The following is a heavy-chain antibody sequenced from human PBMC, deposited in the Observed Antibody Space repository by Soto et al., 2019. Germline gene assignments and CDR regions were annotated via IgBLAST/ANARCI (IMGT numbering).Heavy chain of an antibody. CDR1: GGTVSSNY. CDR2: IYSGGST. V-gene: IGHV3-53*01. D-gene: IGHD1-26*01. CDR3: ARHSGRLYY. J-gene: IGHJ4*02. Sequence: GGSLRLSCAAAGGTVSSNYMSWVSEATGKGLEWVSVIYSGGSTYYADSVKGRFTISRDNSKNTLYLQMNSLRAEDTAVYYCARHSGRLYYSGQETLHNVSS.